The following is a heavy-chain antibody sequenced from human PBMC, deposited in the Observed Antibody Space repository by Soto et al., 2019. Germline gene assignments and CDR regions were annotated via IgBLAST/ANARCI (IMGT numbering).Heavy chain of an antibody. CDR2: INHSGST. J-gene: IGHJ3*02. D-gene: IGHD3-22*01. CDR3: ARLTTMIVVVIYGAFEI. CDR1: GGSFSGYY. Sequence: SETLSLTCAVYGGSFSGYYWSWIRQPPGKGLEWIGEINHSGSTNYNPSLKSRVTISVDTSKNQFSLKLSSVTAADTAVYYCARLTTMIVVVIYGAFEIWGQGKMVTVSS. V-gene: IGHV4-34*01.